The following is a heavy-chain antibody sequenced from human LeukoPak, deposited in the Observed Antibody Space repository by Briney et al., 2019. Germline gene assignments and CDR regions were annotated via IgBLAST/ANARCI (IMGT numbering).Heavy chain of an antibody. V-gene: IGHV6-1*01. Sequence: SQTLSLTCAISGDSVSSNSAAWNWIRQSPSRGLEWLGRTCYRSKWYNDYAVSVKSRITINPDTSKNQFSLQLNSVTPEDTAVYYCARDRRSWYHAFAGEYYFDYWGQGTLVTVSS. CDR2: TCYRSKWYN. CDR1: GDSVSSNSAA. D-gene: IGHD6-13*01. CDR3: ARDRRSWYHAFAGEYYFDY. J-gene: IGHJ4*02.